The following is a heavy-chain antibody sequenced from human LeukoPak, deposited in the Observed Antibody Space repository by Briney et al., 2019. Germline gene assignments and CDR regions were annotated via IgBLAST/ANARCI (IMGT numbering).Heavy chain of an antibody. Sequence: GGSLRLSCAASGFTFSNYAMSWVRQAPGKGLEWLSAISGSGGSTYYPDAVKGRFTISRDNSKNTLYLQMNSLRAEDTAVYYCAKFTFCSTGCYFGAWFDPWGQGTLVTVSS. CDR1: GFTFSNYA. CDR3: AKFTFCSTGCYFGAWFDP. D-gene: IGHD2-2*01. CDR2: ISGSGGST. J-gene: IGHJ5*02. V-gene: IGHV3-23*01.